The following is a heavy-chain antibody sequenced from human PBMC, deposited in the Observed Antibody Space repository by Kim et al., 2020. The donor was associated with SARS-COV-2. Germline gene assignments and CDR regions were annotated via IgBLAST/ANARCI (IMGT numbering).Heavy chain of an antibody. J-gene: IGHJ4*02. D-gene: IGHD6-13*01. CDR1: GFTVSSNY. CDR3: ASSCIAAAGTESPNFDY. CDR2: IYSGGST. V-gene: IGHV3-53*01. Sequence: GGSLRLSCAASGFTVSSNYMSWVRQAPGKGLEWVSVIYSGGSTYYADSVKGRFTISRDNSKNTLYLQMNSLRAEDTAVYYCASSCIAAAGTESPNFDYWGQGTLVTVSS.